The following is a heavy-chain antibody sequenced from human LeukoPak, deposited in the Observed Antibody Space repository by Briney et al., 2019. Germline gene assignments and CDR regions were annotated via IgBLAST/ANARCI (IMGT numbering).Heavy chain of an antibody. CDR3: ATGPVGATPGWYFDL. D-gene: IGHD1-26*01. J-gene: IGHJ2*01. CDR2: IYYSGGT. V-gene: IGHV4-59*01. CDR1: GGPISSYY. Sequence: PSETLSLTCTVSGGPISSYYWSWIRQPPGKGLEWIGYIYYSGGTNYNPSLKSRVTTSVDTSKNQFSLKLSSVTAADTAVYYCATGPVGATPGWYFDLWGRGTLVTVSS.